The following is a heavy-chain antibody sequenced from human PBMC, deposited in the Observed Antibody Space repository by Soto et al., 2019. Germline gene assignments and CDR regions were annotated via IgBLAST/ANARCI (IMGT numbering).Heavy chain of an antibody. Sequence: ASVKVSCKASGYTFTGYYMHWVRQAPGQGLEWMGWINPNSGGTNYAQKFQGRVTMTRDTSISTAYMELSRLRSDDTAVYYCARDTAMFDYYYGIDVWGQGTTVTVSS. CDR3: ARDTAMFDYYYGIDV. J-gene: IGHJ6*02. D-gene: IGHD5-18*01. CDR2: INPNSGGT. CDR1: GYTFTGYY. V-gene: IGHV1-2*02.